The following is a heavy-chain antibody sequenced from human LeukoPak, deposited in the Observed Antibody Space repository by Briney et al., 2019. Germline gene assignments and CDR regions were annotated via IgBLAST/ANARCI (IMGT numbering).Heavy chain of an antibody. V-gene: IGHV1-18*01. J-gene: IGHJ4*01. CDR3: ARTPSTSETAAGSFDY. D-gene: IGHD6-13*01. CDR1: GYTFTSYG. Sequence: GASVKVSCKASGYTFTSYGISWVRQAPGQGLEWMGWISAYNGNTNYAQKLQGRVTMTTDTSTSTAYMELRSLRSDDTAVYYCARTPSTSETAAGSFDYWGHGTLVTVSS. CDR2: ISAYNGNT.